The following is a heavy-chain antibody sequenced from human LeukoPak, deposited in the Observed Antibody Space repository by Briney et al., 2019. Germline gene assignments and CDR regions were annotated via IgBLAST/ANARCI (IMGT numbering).Heavy chain of an antibody. CDR1: GFTFSSYW. CDR3: ARDVGYSNSLPY. CDR2: IKQDGSEK. J-gene: IGHJ4*02. Sequence: GGSLRLSCAASGFTFSSYWMSWVRQAPGKGLEWVANIKQDGSEKYYVDSVKGRFTIYRDNAKNSLYLQMHSLRAEDTAVYYCARDVGYSNSLPYWGQGTLVTVSS. V-gene: IGHV3-7*01. D-gene: IGHD4-11*01.